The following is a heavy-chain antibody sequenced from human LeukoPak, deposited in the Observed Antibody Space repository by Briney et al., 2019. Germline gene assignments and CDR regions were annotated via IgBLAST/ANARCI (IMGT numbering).Heavy chain of an antibody. CDR3: AKDGRVSGYYGFDY. CDR1: GFTFSSYE. Sequence: GGSLRLSCAASGFTFSSYEMNWVRQAPGKGLEWVSYISSSGSTIYYADSVKGRFTISRDNAKNSLYLQVNSLRAEDTAVYYCAKDGRVSGYYGFDYWGQGALVTVSS. D-gene: IGHD5-12*01. CDR2: ISSSGSTI. V-gene: IGHV3-48*03. J-gene: IGHJ4*02.